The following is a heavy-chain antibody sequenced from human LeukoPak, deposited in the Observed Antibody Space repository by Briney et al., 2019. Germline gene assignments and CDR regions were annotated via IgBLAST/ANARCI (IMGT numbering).Heavy chain of an antibody. CDR2: ISYDGSNK. Sequence: GGSLRLSCAASGFPFSSYAMHWVRQAPGKGLEWVAVISYDGSNKYYADSVKGRFTISRDNSKNTLYLQMNSLRAEDTAVYYCARDEGYCSSTSCYGDAFDIWGQGTMVTVSS. V-gene: IGHV3-30-3*01. CDR1: GFPFSSYA. D-gene: IGHD2-2*01. CDR3: ARDEGYCSSTSCYGDAFDI. J-gene: IGHJ3*02.